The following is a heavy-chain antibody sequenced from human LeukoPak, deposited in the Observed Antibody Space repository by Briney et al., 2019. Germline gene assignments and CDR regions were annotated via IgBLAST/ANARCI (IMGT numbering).Heavy chain of an antibody. D-gene: IGHD4-17*01. CDR2: MSYSGRT. Sequence: SETLSLTCIVSGGSISSYYWTWIRQPPGKGLEWVGYMSYSGRTNYNPSLKSRVIISLGTSKNQFSLKVTSVTAADTAVYYCARHDYADSPLEYWDQGTLVTVSS. CDR1: GGSISSYY. J-gene: IGHJ4*02. CDR3: ARHDYADSPLEY. V-gene: IGHV4-59*01.